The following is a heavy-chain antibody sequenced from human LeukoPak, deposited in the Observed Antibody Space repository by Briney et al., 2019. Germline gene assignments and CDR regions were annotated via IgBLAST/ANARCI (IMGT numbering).Heavy chain of an antibody. J-gene: IGHJ4*02. D-gene: IGHD6-19*01. CDR2: ISSNGGST. Sequence: GGSLRLYCSASGFTFSSYAMHWVRQAPGKELEYVSAISSNGGSTYYADSVKGRFTIYRDNSKNTLYLQMSSLRAEDTAVYYCVREWYTRGWYPDYWGQGTPVTVPS. CDR1: GFTFSSYA. CDR3: VREWYTRGWYPDY. V-gene: IGHV3-64D*09.